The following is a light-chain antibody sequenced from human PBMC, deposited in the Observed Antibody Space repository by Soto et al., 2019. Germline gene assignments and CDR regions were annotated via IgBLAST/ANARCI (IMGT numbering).Light chain of an antibody. V-gene: IGKV3-11*01. J-gene: IGKJ4*01. CDR2: DAS. CDR3: QQRSNWPPLT. CDR1: QSVSTS. Sequence: EIVLTQSPATLSLSPGERATLSYRASQSVSTSLAWYQQKPGQAPRLLIYDASSRATGIPARFSGSGSGTDFTLTISSLEPEDFAVYYCQQRSNWPPLTFGGGTKVEIK.